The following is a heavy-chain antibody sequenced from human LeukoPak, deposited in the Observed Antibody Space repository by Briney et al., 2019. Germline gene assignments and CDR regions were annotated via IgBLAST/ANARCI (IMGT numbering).Heavy chain of an antibody. D-gene: IGHD1-26*01. CDR2: INPNSGGT. V-gene: IGHV1-2*02. CDR1: GYTFTSYY. Sequence: ASVKVSCKASGYTFTSYYMHWVRQAPGQGLEWMGWINPNSGGTNYAQKFQGRVTMTRDTSISTAYMELSRLRSDDTAVYYCARDRGKWELLYYFDYWGQGTLVTVSS. CDR3: ARDRGKWELLYYFDY. J-gene: IGHJ4*02.